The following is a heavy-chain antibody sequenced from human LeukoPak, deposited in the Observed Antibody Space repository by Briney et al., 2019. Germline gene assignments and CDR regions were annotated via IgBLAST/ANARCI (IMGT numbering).Heavy chain of an antibody. CDR3: ARDKGQVATIRIRYSEFDY. Sequence: ASVKVSCKASGYTFTSYAMNWVRQAPGQGLEWMGWINTNTGNPTYAQGFTGRFVFSLDTSVSTAYLQISSLKAEDTAVYYCARDKGQVATIRIRYSEFDYWGQGTLVTVSS. CDR1: GYTFTSYA. V-gene: IGHV7-4-1*02. D-gene: IGHD5-12*01. CDR2: INTNTGNP. J-gene: IGHJ4*02.